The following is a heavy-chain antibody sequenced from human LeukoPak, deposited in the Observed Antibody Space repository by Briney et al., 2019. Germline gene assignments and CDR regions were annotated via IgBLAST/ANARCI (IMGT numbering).Heavy chain of an antibody. CDR2: ISSNGGST. Sequence: GGSLRLSCAASGFTFSSYAMHWVRQAPGKGLDYVSAISSNGGSTYYANSVKGRFTISRDNSKNTLYLQMGSLRAEDMAVYYCARSSGSGKRYFDYWGQGTLVTVSS. CDR3: ARSSGSGKRYFDY. CDR1: GFTFSSYA. J-gene: IGHJ4*02. D-gene: IGHD3-10*01. V-gene: IGHV3-64*01.